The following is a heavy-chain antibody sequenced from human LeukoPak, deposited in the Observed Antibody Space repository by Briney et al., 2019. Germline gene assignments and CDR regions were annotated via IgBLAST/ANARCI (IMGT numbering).Heavy chain of an antibody. Sequence: SETLSLTCAVYGGSFSGYSWSWIRQPPGKGLEWIGEINHSGSTNYNPSLKSRVTISVDTSKNQFSLKLSSVTAADTAVYYCARGGSRYQLLNWFDPWGQGTLVTVSS. CDR1: GGSFSGYS. CDR2: INHSGST. CDR3: ARGGSRYQLLNWFDP. J-gene: IGHJ5*02. D-gene: IGHD2-2*01. V-gene: IGHV4-34*01.